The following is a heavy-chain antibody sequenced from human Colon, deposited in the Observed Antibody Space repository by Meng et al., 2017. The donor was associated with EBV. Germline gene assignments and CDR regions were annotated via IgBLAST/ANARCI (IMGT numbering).Heavy chain of an antibody. V-gene: IGHV4-34*01. D-gene: IGHD3-10*01. Sequence: VQLQRLAAGLWRPAETLSRSCAVYGGSFRDYYWTWIRHPPGKGLEWIGEIDHRGNTKYNPSLKSRVTISLDTSKKQFSLKVSSVTAADSAVYYCARRGPSGNFSPWSQGALVTVSS. CDR2: IDHRGNT. CDR1: GGSFRDYY. CDR3: ARRGPSGNFSP. J-gene: IGHJ5*02.